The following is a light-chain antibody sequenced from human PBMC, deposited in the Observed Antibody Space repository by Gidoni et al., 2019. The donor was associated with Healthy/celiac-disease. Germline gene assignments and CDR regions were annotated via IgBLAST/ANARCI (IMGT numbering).Light chain of an antibody. CDR2: KAS. CDR3: QQYNSYSQT. V-gene: IGKV1-5*03. J-gene: IGKJ1*01. Sequence: DIPMTQSPSTLSASVGDRVTITCRASQSISSWLAWYQQKPGKAPKLLIYKASSLESGVPSRFSGSGSGKELTLTISSLQTDDFATYYCQQYNSYSQTFGQGTKVEIK. CDR1: QSISSW.